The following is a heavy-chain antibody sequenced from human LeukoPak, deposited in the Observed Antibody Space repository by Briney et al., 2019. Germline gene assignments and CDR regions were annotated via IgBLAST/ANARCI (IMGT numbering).Heavy chain of an antibody. D-gene: IGHD3-22*01. J-gene: IGHJ4*02. V-gene: IGHV4-59*01. Sequence: SETLSLTWTVSGGSISSYYWSWVRQPPGKGLEWIGYIYYSGSTNYNPSLKSRVTISVDTSKNQFSLKLSSVTAADTAVYYCARDLGDYDSSGFDYWGQGTLVTVSS. CDR1: GGSISSYY. CDR3: ARDLGDYDSSGFDY. CDR2: IYYSGST.